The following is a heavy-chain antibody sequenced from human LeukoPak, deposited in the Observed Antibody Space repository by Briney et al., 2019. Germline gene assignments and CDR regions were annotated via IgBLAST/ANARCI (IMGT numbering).Heavy chain of an antibody. D-gene: IGHD3-10*01. V-gene: IGHV4-34*01. Sequence: PSETLSLTCAVYGGSFSGYYWSWIRQPPGKGLEWIGEINHSGSTNYNPSLKSRVTISGDTSKNQFSLKLSSVTAADTAVYYCAREVRVQYYYYYMDVWGKGTTVTVSS. CDR1: GGSFSGYY. J-gene: IGHJ6*03. CDR3: AREVRVQYYYYYMDV. CDR2: INHSGST.